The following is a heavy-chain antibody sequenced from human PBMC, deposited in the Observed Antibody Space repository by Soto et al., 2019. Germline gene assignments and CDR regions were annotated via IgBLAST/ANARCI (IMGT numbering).Heavy chain of an antibody. CDR3: ARGSGTYSYDSSGYYRLYYFDY. CDR1: GGSFSGYY. D-gene: IGHD3-22*01. J-gene: IGHJ4*02. V-gene: IGHV4-34*01. Sequence: QVQLQQWGAGLLKPSETLSLTCAVYGGSFSGYYWSWIRQPPGKGLEWIGEINHSGSTNYNPSLKSKVTTAVDTSRNQVSLRLSSVTAADTAVYYCARGSGTYSYDSSGYYRLYYFDYWGQGTLFTVSS. CDR2: INHSGST.